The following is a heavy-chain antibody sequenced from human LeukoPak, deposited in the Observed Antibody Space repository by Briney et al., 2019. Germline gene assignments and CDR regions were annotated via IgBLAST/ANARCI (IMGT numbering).Heavy chain of an antibody. CDR2: IYYCGST. J-gene: IGHJ5*02. V-gene: IGHV4-59*01. CDR1: GASISSYY. CDR3: ASIATTMEAFWFDP. Sequence: SETLTLTCTVSGASISSYYWSWIRQPPGKGLEWIGYIYYCGSTNYNPSLDSRVTISVDTSKNQFSLKLSSVTAADTAVYYCASIATTMEAFWFDPWGQGTLVTVSS. D-gene: IGHD4-23*01.